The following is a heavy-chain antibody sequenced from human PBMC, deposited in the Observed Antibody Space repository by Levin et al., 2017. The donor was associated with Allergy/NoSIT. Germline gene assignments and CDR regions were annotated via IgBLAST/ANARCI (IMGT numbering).Heavy chain of an antibody. D-gene: IGHD2-2*01. Sequence: GGSLRLSCAASGFTFSSYNVNWVRQAPGKGLEWVSYISSSSGTIYYADSVKGRFTISRDNAKNSLYLQMNSLRDEDTAVYYCARDGHCSSTSCYFDLDYWGQGPLVTVSS. V-gene: IGHV3-48*02. CDR1: GFTFSSYN. CDR3: ARDGHCSSTSCYFDLDY. CDR2: ISSSSGTI. J-gene: IGHJ4*02.